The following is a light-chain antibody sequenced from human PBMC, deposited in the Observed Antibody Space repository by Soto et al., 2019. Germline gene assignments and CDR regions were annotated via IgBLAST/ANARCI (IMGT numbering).Light chain of an antibody. CDR2: AAS. V-gene: IGKV3-20*01. CDR1: QSVSSSY. CDR3: QQYGSSPWT. J-gene: IGKJ1*01. Sequence: VLSPSPRTLSFSPAEIATLSRRTSQSVSSSYLVWHQQKPGQAPRLLIYAASRTATGSPDGFRRSGSGTDVALTISRREPEDFAVYHCQQYGSSPWTFGQGTKGDIK.